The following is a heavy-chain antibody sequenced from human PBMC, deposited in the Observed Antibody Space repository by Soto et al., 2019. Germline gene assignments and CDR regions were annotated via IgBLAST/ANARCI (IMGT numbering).Heavy chain of an antibody. V-gene: IGHV4-59*01. CDR1: GGSISSYY. CDR3: ARGRRGYSGYDYGSFDYYFDY. J-gene: IGHJ4*02. Sequence: SETLSLTCTVSGGSISSYYWSWIRQPPGKGLEWIGYVSYSGSTNYNPSLKSRVTISVDTSKNQFSLKLSSVTAADTAVYYCARGRRGYSGYDYGSFDYYFDYWGQGTLVTVS. D-gene: IGHD5-12*01. CDR2: VSYSGST.